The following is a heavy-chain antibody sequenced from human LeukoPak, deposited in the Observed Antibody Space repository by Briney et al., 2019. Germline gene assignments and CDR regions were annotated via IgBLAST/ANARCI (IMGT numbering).Heavy chain of an antibody. CDR3: AREGNFDWTQYYYYGMDV. Sequence: PGRSLRLSCAASGFTFSSYAMHWVRQAPGKGLEWVAVISYDGSNKYYADSVKGRFTISRDNSKNTLYLQMNSLRAEDTAVYYCAREGNFDWTQYYYYGMDVWGQRTTVTVSS. V-gene: IGHV3-30*04. D-gene: IGHD3-9*01. CDR1: GFTFSSYA. J-gene: IGHJ6*02. CDR2: ISYDGSNK.